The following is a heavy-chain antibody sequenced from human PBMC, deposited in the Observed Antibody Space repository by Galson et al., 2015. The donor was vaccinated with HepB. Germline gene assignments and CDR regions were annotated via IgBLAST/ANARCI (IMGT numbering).Heavy chain of an antibody. J-gene: IGHJ4*02. CDR2: IRSKANSYAT. D-gene: IGHD3-16*01. V-gene: IGHV3-73*01. CDR3: TRQGDTIDY. Sequence: SLRLSCAASGFTFSDSVMHWVRQASGKGLEWVGRIRSKANSYATAYAASVKGRFTISRDESMNTAYLQMNSLKTEDTAVYYCTRQGDTIDYWGQGTRVTVSS. CDR1: GFTFSDSV.